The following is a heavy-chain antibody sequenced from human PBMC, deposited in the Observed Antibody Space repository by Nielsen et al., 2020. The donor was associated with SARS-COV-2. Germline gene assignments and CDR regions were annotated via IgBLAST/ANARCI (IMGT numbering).Heavy chain of an antibody. J-gene: IGHJ4*02. V-gene: IGHV3-30*04. CDR3: ASGGL. CDR1: GFTFSGSA. CDR2: ISYDGSNK. Sequence: GESLKISCAASGFTFSGSAMHWVRQAPGKGLEWVAVISYDGSNKYYADSVKGRFTISRDNSKNTLYLQMNSLRAEDTAVYYCASGGLWGQGTLVTVSS.